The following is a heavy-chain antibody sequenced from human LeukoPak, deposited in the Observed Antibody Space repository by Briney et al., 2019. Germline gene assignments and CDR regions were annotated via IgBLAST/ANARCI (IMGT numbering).Heavy chain of an antibody. CDR3: ARVEASGYDYGAFDY. Sequence: GGSLRLSCAASGFTFSRYWMTWVRQATGKGLEWVSAIGTAGDTYYPGSVKGQFTISRENAKNSLYLQMNSLRAEDTAVYYCARVEASGYDYGAFDYWGQGTLVTVSS. CDR2: IGTAGDT. CDR1: GFTFSRYW. D-gene: IGHD5-12*01. V-gene: IGHV3-13*01. J-gene: IGHJ4*02.